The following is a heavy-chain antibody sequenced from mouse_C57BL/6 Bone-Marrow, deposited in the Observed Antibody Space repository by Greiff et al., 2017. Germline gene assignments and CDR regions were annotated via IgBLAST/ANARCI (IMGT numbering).Heavy chain of an antibody. CDR1: GYTFTSYG. CDR2: IYPSSGNT. D-gene: IGHD1-1*01. V-gene: IGHV1-81*01. CDR3: ARGYYGSPYAMDY. J-gene: IGHJ4*01. Sequence: QVQLQQSGAELARPGASVKLSCKASGYTFTSYGISWVKQRTGQGLEWIGEIYPSSGNTYYNEKLKGKATLTADKSSNTAYMELRSLTSEDSAVYFCARGYYGSPYAMDYWGQGTSVTVSS.